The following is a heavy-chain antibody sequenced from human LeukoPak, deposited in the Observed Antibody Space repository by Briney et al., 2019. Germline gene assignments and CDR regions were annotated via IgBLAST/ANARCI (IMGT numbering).Heavy chain of an antibody. CDR1: GYTFTGYY. J-gene: IGHJ4*02. CDR3: ARYPGTTSYPFDY. V-gene: IGHV1-2*02. D-gene: IGHD1-1*01. CDR2: INPNSGGT. Sequence: ASVKVSCKASGYTFTGYYMHWVRQAPGQGLEWMGWINPNSGGTNYAQKFQGRVTMSRDTSISTAYMELSRLRSDDTAVYYCARYPGTTSYPFDYWDQGTLVTVSS.